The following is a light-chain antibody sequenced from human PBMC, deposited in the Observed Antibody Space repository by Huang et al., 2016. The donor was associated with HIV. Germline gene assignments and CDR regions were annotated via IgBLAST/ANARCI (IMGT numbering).Light chain of an antibody. V-gene: IGKV1-9*01. CDR2: AAS. CDR3: QQLHAYPVT. J-gene: IGKJ5*01. Sequence: IQLTQSPSSLSASVGDKIIITCRASQDISNSLAWCQQKPGKAPKPLIFAASTLQSGVSSRFSGSVSGTYFTLTINGLQPEDFATYYCQQLHAYPVTFGQGTRLDIE. CDR1: QDISNS.